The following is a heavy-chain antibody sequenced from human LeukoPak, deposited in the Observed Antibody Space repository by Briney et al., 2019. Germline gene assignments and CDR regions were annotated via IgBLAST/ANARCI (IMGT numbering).Heavy chain of an antibody. D-gene: IGHD6-13*01. CDR1: GFTFSDYY. CDR3: ARMAAAVDFDY. CDR2: ISSSGSTI. J-gene: IGHJ4*02. V-gene: IGHV3-11*01. Sequence: GGSLRLSCAASGFTFSDYYMSWIRQAPGEGLEWVSYISSSGSTIYYADSVKGRFTISRDNAKNSLYLQMNSLRAEDTAVYYCARMAAAVDFDYWGQGTLVTVSS.